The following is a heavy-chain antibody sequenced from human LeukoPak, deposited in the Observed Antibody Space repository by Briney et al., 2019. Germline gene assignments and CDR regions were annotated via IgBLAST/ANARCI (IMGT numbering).Heavy chain of an antibody. J-gene: IGHJ4*02. CDR1: GGSISSGGYY. Sequence: PSQTLSLTCTVSGGSISSGGYYWSWIRQHPGKGLEWIGYIYYSGSTYYNPSPKSRVTISVDTSKNQFSLKLSSVTAADTAVYYCARGQAGATTLFDYWGQGTLVTVSS. CDR2: IYYSGST. V-gene: IGHV4-31*03. CDR3: ARGQAGATTLFDY. D-gene: IGHD1-26*01.